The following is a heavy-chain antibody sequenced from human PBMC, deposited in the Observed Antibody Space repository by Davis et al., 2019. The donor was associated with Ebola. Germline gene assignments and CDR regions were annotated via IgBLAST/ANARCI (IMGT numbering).Heavy chain of an antibody. CDR1: GYTFTSSG. CDR2: INPNSGGT. CDR3: ASSEYQLLESGWFDP. D-gene: IGHD2-2*01. V-gene: IGHV1-2*06. J-gene: IGHJ5*02. Sequence: ASVKVSCKASGYTFTSSGISWVRQAPGQGLEWMGRINPNSGGTNYAQKFQGRVTMTRDTSISTAYMELSRLRSDDTAVYYCASSEYQLLESGWFDPWGQGTLVTVSS.